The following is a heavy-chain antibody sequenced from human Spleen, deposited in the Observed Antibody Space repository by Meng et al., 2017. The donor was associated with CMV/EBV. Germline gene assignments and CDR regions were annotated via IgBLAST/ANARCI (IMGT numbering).Heavy chain of an antibody. CDR1: GFSISSGHF. Sequence: SETLSLTCTVSGFSISSGHFWGWIRQPPGKGLEWIGNIYHTGSTYYNPSLKSRVTISVDTSKNQFSLKVSSVTAADTAVYSCARALPMGTLPAHPPSYFDYWGQGTLVTVSS. D-gene: IGHD2-2*01. V-gene: IGHV4-38-2*02. CDR3: ARALPMGTLPAHPPSYFDY. J-gene: IGHJ4*02. CDR2: IYHTGST.